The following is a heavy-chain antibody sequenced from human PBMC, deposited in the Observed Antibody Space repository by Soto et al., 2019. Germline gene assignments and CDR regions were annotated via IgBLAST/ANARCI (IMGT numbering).Heavy chain of an antibody. Sequence: QVQVVQSGAEVKEPGSSVKVSCQASGGTFSSSALSWVRQAPGQGLEWMGGIIPLFRTPDYAQKFQGRVTITADESTSTAYMELSSLRSEDTAIYYCARDNGRPQLGGNYYYITDVWGQGTTITASS. CDR1: GGTFSSSA. J-gene: IGHJ6*02. D-gene: IGHD3-3*02. CDR2: IIPLFRTP. CDR3: ARDNGRPQLGGNYYYITDV. V-gene: IGHV1-69*12.